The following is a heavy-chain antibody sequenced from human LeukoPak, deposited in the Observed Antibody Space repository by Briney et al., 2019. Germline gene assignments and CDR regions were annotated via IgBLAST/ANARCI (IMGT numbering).Heavy chain of an antibody. V-gene: IGHV4-39*01. CDR3: ARRRGEYDAFDI. CDR2: IYHSGGT. CDR1: GGSISSSSYY. D-gene: IGHD2/OR15-2a*01. J-gene: IGHJ3*02. Sequence: SETLSLTCTVSGGSISSSSYYWGWIRQPPGKGLEWIGSIYHSGGTYSNPSLKSRVTISVDTSKNQFSRKLSSVTAADTAVYYCARRRGEYDAFDIWGQGTLVTVSS.